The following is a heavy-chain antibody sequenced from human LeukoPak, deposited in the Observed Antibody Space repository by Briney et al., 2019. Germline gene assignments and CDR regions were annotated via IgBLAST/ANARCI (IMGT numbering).Heavy chain of an antibody. V-gene: IGHV4-59*08. Sequence: SETLSLTCTVSGGSISSYYWSWIRQPPGKGLEWIGYIYYSGSTNYNPSLKSRVTISVDTSKNQFSLKLSSVTAADTAVYYCAKHRHSSSWDFDYWGQGTLVTVSS. CDR3: AKHRHSSSWDFDY. D-gene: IGHD6-13*01. J-gene: IGHJ4*02. CDR1: GGSISSYY. CDR2: IYYSGST.